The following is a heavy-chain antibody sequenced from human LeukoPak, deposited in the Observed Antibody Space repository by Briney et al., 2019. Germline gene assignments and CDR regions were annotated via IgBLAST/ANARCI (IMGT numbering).Heavy chain of an antibody. V-gene: IGHV3-7*01. D-gene: IGHD1-26*01. J-gene: IGHJ4*02. Sequence: GGSLRLSCVASGFTFSSRDWMTWVRQAPGKGLEWVANIKQDGSEKNYVDSVKGRFTISRDNAKNSVDLQMNSLRAEDTAVYYCARDQGSGKLDYWGQGTLVTVSS. CDR3: ARDQGSGKLDY. CDR2: IKQDGSEK. CDR1: GFTFSSRDW.